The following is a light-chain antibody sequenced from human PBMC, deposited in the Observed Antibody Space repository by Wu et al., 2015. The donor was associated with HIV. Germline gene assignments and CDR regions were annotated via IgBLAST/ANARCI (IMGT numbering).Light chain of an antibody. Sequence: EIVLTQSPGTLSLSPGERVTLFCRASQSVRSTYLAWYQYKPGQAPRLLIYGTSSRATGIPDRFSGSGSGTDFTLTISRLEPEDFAVYYCQQYGSSPFTFGPGTKVDIK. CDR2: GTS. CDR3: QQYGSSPFT. V-gene: IGKV3-20*01. J-gene: IGKJ3*01. CDR1: QSVRSTY.